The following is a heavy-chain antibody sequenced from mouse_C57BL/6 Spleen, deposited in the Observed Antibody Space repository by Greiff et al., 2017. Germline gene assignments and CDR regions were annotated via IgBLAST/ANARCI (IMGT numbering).Heavy chain of an antibody. D-gene: IGHD1-1*01. CDR2: IHPSDSDT. CDR1: GYTFTSYW. V-gene: IGHV1-74*01. Sequence: QVHVKQPGAELVKPGASVKVSCTASGYTFTSYWMHWVQQTPGQGLEWIGRIHPSDSDTNYKQKFKGQATLTVDKSYSTAYMQLSSLTSEDSAVYYWAMASLYGSSYRGFDYWGQGTTLTVSS. J-gene: IGHJ2*01. CDR3: AMASLYGSSYRGFDY.